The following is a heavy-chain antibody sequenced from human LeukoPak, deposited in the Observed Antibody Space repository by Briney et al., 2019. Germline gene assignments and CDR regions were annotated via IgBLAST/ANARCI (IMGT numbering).Heavy chain of an antibody. D-gene: IGHD3-3*01. J-gene: IGHJ4*02. CDR3: ARARDYDFWSGYYAFDY. V-gene: IGHV4-59*10. Sequence: PSETLSLTCAVYGASFSGFHWSWIRQPAGKGLQWLGRVDTSGTTNYNPSLKSRVTISVDKSKNQFSLKLSSVTAADTAVYYCARARDYDFWSGYYAFDYWGQGTLVTVSS. CDR1: GASFSGFH. CDR2: VDTSGTT.